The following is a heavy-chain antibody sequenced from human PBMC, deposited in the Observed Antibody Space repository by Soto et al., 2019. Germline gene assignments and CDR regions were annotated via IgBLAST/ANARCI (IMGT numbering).Heavy chain of an antibody. CDR3: ARDAIAMVRGTNNWFDP. J-gene: IGHJ5*02. V-gene: IGHV3-23*01. Sequence: EVQLLESGGGLVQPGGSLRLSCAASGFTFSNHAMSWVRQAPGKGLEWVSAISGNGISTYYADSVRGRFTISRDNSKNTLYLHMNRLRADDTAVYYCARDAIAMVRGTNNWFDPWGQGTLVTVST. CDR1: GFTFSNHA. D-gene: IGHD3-10*01. CDR2: ISGNGIST.